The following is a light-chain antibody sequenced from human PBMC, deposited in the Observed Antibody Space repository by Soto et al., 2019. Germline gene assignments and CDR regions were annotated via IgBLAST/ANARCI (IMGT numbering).Light chain of an antibody. CDR2: GAS. V-gene: IGKV3D-20*02. CDR1: QSVSSSY. J-gene: IGKJ5*01. Sequence: EIVLTQSPGTLSLSPGERATLSCRASQSVSSSYLAWYQQKPGQAPRLLIYGASSRATGIPDRFSGSGSGTDFTLTISRLEPEDFAVYYCQQRSNLITFGQGTRLETK. CDR3: QQRSNLIT.